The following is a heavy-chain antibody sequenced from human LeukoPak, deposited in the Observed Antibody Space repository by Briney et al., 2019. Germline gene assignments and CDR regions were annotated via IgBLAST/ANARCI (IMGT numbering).Heavy chain of an antibody. CDR1: GYSFTSYY. J-gene: IGHJ4*02. CDR3: AREGVSGSYLEY. Sequence: ASVKVSCKASGYSFTSYYIHWVRLAPGQGLEWMGVINPSGGSTRYAQKFQDRVTMTRDMSTSTVYMELSSLRSEDTAVYYCAREGVSGSYLEYWGQGTLVTVSS. CDR2: INPSGGST. V-gene: IGHV1-46*01. D-gene: IGHD1-26*01.